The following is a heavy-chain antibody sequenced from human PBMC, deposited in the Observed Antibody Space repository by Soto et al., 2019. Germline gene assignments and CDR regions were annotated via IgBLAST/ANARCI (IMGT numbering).Heavy chain of an antibody. CDR3: ARHTALSLGYSGYDPLLNYGMDV. D-gene: IGHD5-12*01. CDR2: IDPSDSYT. CDR1: GYSFTSYW. J-gene: IGHJ6*02. Sequence: EVQLVQSGAEVKKPGESLRISCKGSGYSFTSYWISWVRQMPGKGLEWMGRIDPSDSYTNYSPSFQGHVTISADKSISTAYLQWSSLKASDTAMYYCARHTALSLGYSGYDPLLNYGMDVWGQGTTVTVSS. V-gene: IGHV5-10-1*03.